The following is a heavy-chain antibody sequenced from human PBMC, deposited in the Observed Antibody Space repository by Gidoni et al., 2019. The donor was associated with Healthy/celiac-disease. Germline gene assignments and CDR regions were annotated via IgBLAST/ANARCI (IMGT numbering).Heavy chain of an antibody. D-gene: IGHD3-3*01. V-gene: IGHV3-30*02. Sequence: QVQLVESGGGVVQPGGSLRPSCAASGFPFSSSGWQGVRQAPGKGLGWVAFIRYDGSNKYYADSVKGRFTISRDNSKNTLYLQMNSLRAEDTAVYYCAKAGYDFWSGYSGYYFDYWGQGTLVTVSS. J-gene: IGHJ4*02. CDR2: IRYDGSNK. CDR3: AKAGYDFWSGYSGYYFDY. CDR1: GFPFSSSG.